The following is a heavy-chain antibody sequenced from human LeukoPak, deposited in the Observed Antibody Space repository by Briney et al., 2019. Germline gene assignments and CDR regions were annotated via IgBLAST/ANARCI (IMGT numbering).Heavy chain of an antibody. V-gene: IGHV3-66*01. Sequence: GGSLRLSCAASGFTVSSNYMSWVRQAPGKGLEWVSVIYSGGSTYYADSVKGRFTISRGNSKNTLYLQMNSLRAEDTAVYYCARGSGGYDWNDYWGQGTLVTVSS. J-gene: IGHJ4*02. D-gene: IGHD5-12*01. CDR2: IYSGGST. CDR3: ARGSGGYDWNDY. CDR1: GFTVSSNY.